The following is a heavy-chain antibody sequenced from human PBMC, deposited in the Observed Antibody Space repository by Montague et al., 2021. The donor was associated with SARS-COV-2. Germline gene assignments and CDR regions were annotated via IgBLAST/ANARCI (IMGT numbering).Heavy chain of an antibody. CDR3: AKSFSGTLNWFDI. J-gene: IGHJ5*02. V-gene: IGHV3-23*01. D-gene: IGHD1-14*01. CDR1: GFIFTNYG. Sequence: SLRLSCAASGFIFTNYGMNWVRRAPGKGLESVAGISGFGGGTYYSDSVKGRFTISRATSNSTLYLQMDGLRAEDTAIYYCAKSFSGTLNWFDIWGQGTLVNVSS. CDR2: ISGFGGGT.